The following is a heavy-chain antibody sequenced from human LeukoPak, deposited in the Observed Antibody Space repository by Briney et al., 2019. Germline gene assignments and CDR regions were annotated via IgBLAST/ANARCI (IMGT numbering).Heavy chain of an antibody. V-gene: IGHV1-69*13. J-gene: IGHJ6*03. CDR1: GGTFSSYA. CDR3: ARERGYSGYDPRGEYYYYYMDV. Sequence: VKVSCKASGGTFSSYAISWVRQAPGQGLEWMGGIIPIFGTANYAQKLQGRVTITADESTSTAYLKLSSLRSEDTAVYYCARERGYSGYDPRGEYYYYYMDVWGKGTTVTVSS. D-gene: IGHD5-12*01. CDR2: IIPIFGTA.